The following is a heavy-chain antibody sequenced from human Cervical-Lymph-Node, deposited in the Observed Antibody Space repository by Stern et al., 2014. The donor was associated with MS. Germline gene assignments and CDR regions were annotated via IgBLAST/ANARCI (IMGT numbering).Heavy chain of an antibody. J-gene: IGHJ5*02. Sequence: LVESGAELKKPVASVKGSCKASGYTFTAYYMHWVRQAPGQGLEWMGWINPNSGGTHYAQQFQGRVSMTRDTSIITAYMELNGLTSDDTAVYYCTRTGSNWKTNWFDPWGQGTPVTVSS. CDR3: TRTGSNWKTNWFDP. CDR2: INPNSGGT. V-gene: IGHV1-2*02. CDR1: GYTFTAYY. D-gene: IGHD1-1*01.